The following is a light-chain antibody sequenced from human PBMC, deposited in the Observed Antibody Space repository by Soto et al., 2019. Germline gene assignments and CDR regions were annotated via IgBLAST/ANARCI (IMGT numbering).Light chain of an antibody. V-gene: IGKV3-15*01. CDR1: HSVSSS. CDR2: GTS. Sequence: EIVLTQSPSTLSFSPGERATLSCRASHSVSSSYLAWYQQKPGQAPRLLIYGTSTRATGIPARFSGSGSGTKFTLTISSLQSEDFAFYYCQQYDNWPRTFGQGTKV. J-gene: IGKJ1*01. CDR3: QQYDNWPRT.